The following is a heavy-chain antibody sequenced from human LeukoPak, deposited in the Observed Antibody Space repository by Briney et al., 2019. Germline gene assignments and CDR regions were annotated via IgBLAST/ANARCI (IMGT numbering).Heavy chain of an antibody. V-gene: IGHV3-21*01. CDR3: ARGDEQWLPPSDN. J-gene: IGHJ4*02. Sequence: PGGSLRLSCAASGFTFSSYSMNWVRQAPGKGLEWVSSISSSSGYVYYADSVKGRFTISRDNAKNSLYLQMNSLRAEDTAVYYCARGDEQWLPPSDNWGQGTLVTVSS. CDR2: ISSSSGYV. CDR1: GFTFSSYS. D-gene: IGHD6-19*01.